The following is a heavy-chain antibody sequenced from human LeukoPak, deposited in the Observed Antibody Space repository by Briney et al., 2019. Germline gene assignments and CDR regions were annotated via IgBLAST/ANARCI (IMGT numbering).Heavy chain of an antibody. D-gene: IGHD1-7*01. CDR1: GYIFISYY. CDR3: AREGELLGAFDI. Sequence: GASVKVSCKASGYIFISYYMHWVRQAPGQGLEWMGIINCAGGSTRYAQKFQGRVTMTRDTSASTVYMELSSLRSEDTAVYYCAREGELLGAFDIWGQGTMITVSS. CDR2: INCAGGST. J-gene: IGHJ3*02. V-gene: IGHV1-46*01.